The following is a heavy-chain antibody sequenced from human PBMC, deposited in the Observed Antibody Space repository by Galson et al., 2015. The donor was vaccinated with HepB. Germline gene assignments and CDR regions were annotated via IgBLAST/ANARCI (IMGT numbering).Heavy chain of an antibody. J-gene: IGHJ5*02. CDR3: ARAWGTIFGVVIRYNWFDP. CDR1: GGSISSGGYY. CDR2: IYYSGST. D-gene: IGHD3-3*01. V-gene: IGHV4-31*03. Sequence: TLSLTCTVSGGSISSGGYYWSWIRQHPGKGLEWIGYIYYSGSTYYNPSLKSRVTISVDTSKNQFSLKLSSVTAADTAVYYCARAWGTIFGVVIRYNWFDPWGQGTLVTVSS.